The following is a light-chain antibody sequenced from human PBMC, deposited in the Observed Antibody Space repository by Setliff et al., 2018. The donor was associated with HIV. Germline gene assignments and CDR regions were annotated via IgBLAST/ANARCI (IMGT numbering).Light chain of an antibody. V-gene: IGLV2-14*03. CDR1: SSDIGGYNY. CDR3: SSYTATTASYVV. Sequence: QSVLTQPASVSGSPGQSITLSCTGSSSDIGGYNYVSWYQQYPGKAPKLMIYDVTERPSGVSSRFSGSKSGNTASLTISGLQAGDEADYYCSSYTATTASYVVFGGGTKVTVL. J-gene: IGLJ2*01. CDR2: DVT.